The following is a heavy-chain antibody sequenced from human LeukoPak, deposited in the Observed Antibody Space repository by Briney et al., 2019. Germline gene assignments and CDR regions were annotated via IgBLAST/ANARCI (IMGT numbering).Heavy chain of an antibody. V-gene: IGHV3-21*01. D-gene: IGHD3-10*01. CDR1: GFTFSSYS. J-gene: IGHJ4*02. CDR2: ISFGSSYI. Sequence: PGGSLRLSCAASGFTFSSYSMNWVRQAPGKGLEWVSSISFGSSYIYYADSVKGRFTISRDDAKNSLYLQMNSLRAEDTAVYYCARGHSGGNFDYWGQGTLVTVSS. CDR3: ARGHSGGNFDY.